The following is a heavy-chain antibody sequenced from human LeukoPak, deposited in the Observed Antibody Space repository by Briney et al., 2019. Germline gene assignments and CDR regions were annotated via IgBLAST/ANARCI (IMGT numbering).Heavy chain of an antibody. V-gene: IGHV3-30-3*01. Sequence: PGGSLRLSCAASGFTFSSYAMHWVRQAPGKGLEWVAVISYDGSDKYYADSVKGRFTISRDNSKNTLYLQMNSLRAEDTAVYYCARDIDSSGYYGGVDYWGQGTLVTVSS. J-gene: IGHJ4*02. CDR3: ARDIDSSGYYGGVDY. CDR2: ISYDGSDK. D-gene: IGHD3-22*01. CDR1: GFTFSSYA.